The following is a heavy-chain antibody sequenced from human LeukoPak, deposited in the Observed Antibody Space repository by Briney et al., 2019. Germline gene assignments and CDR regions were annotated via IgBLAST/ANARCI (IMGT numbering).Heavy chain of an antibody. CDR1: GYTFTSYD. D-gene: IGHD6-13*01. CDR2: MNPNSGNT. J-gene: IGHJ6*03. V-gene: IGHV1-8*01. Sequence: VASVKVSCKASGYTFTSYDINWVRQATGQGLEWMGWMNPNSGNTGYAQKFQGRVTMTRNTSISTAYMELSSLRSEDTAVYYCASSKSSSIAEATTYYYYYYMDVWGKGTTVTISS. CDR3: ASSKSSSIAEATTYYYYYYMDV.